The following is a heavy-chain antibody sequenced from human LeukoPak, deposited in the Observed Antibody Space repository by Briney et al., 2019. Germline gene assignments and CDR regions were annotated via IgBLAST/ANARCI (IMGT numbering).Heavy chain of an antibody. V-gene: IGHV5-51*01. CDR3: ARHNLYCSGGSCVHYGMDV. D-gene: IGHD2-15*01. CDR1: GYSFTSYW. J-gene: IGHJ6*02. CDR2: IYPGDSDT. Sequence: GESLKISCKGSGYSFTSYWIGWARQMPGKGLGWMGIIYPGDSDTRYSPSFLGQVPISADKSISTAYLQWSSLKASDTAMYYCARHNLYCSGGSCVHYGMDVWGQGTTVTVSS.